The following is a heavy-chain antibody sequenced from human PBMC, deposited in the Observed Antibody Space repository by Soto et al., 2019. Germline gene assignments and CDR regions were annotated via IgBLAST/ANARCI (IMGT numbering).Heavy chain of an antibody. V-gene: IGHV1-69*01. D-gene: IGHD6-19*01. Sequence: QVQLVQSGAEVKKTGSSVKVSCKASGGTFSSYAISWVRQAPGQGLEWMGGIIPIFGTANYAQKFQGRVTITADESTSTAYMELSSLRSEDTAVYYCARPAPGRSSGWYPFDYWGQGTLVTVSS. J-gene: IGHJ4*02. CDR2: IIPIFGTA. CDR3: ARPAPGRSSGWYPFDY. CDR1: GGTFSSYA.